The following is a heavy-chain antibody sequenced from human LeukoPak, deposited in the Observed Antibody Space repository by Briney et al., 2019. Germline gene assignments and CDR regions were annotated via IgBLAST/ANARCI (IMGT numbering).Heavy chain of an antibody. CDR3: ARGVGRGLYYYYMDV. CDR1: GYTFTSYD. D-gene: IGHD1-26*01. CDR2: MNPNSGNT. Sequence: GASVKASCKASGYTFTSYDINWVRQATGQGLEWIGWMNPNSGNTGYAQKFQGRVTITRNTSISTAYMELSSLRSEDAAVYYCARGVGRGLYYYYMDVWGKGTTVTVSS. V-gene: IGHV1-8*03. J-gene: IGHJ6*03.